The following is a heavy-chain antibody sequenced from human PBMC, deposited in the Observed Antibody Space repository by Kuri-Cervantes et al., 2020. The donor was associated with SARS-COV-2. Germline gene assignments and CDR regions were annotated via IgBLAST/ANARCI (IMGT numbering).Heavy chain of an antibody. J-gene: IGHJ6*02. D-gene: IGHD3-3*01. CDR2: INAYNGNT. CDR1: GYTFTSYD. CDR3: ARDDGRRIFGVVINYYYYGMDV. Sequence: ASVKVSCKASGYTFTSYDISWVRQAPGQGLEWMGRINAYNGNTNYAQKLQGRVTMTTDTSTSTAYMELRSLRSDDTAVYYCARDDGRRIFGVVINYYYYGMDVWGQGTTVTVSS. V-gene: IGHV1-18*01.